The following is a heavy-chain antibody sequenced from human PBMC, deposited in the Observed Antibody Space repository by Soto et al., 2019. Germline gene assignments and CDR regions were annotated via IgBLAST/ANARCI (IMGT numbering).Heavy chain of an antibody. CDR2: ISYDGSKK. D-gene: IGHD6-6*01. Sequence: GGSLRLSCTASGFTFSDHGMHWVRQDQGKGMEWVAVISYDGSKKYHTDSVKGRFTMSRDNSKNTLYLEMNSLRAEDTAVYYCAKDRGSSSSSYNGMDVWGQGTTVTV. J-gene: IGHJ6*02. CDR1: GFTFSDHG. CDR3: AKDRGSSSSSYNGMDV. V-gene: IGHV3-30*18.